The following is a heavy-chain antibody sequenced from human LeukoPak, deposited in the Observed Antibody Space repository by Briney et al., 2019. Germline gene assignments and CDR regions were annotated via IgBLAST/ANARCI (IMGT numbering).Heavy chain of an antibody. CDR3: ARDLRAVGGGGSRPSYYGMDV. V-gene: IGHV3-74*01. Sequence: QPGGSLRLSCAASGFTFSSYWMHWVRQAPGKGLVWVSRINSDGSSTSYADSVEGRFTISRDNAKNTLYLQMNSLRAEDTAVYYCARDLRAVGGGGSRPSYYGMDVWGQGTTVTVSS. CDR1: GFTFSSYW. J-gene: IGHJ6*02. CDR2: INSDGSST. D-gene: IGHD2-15*01.